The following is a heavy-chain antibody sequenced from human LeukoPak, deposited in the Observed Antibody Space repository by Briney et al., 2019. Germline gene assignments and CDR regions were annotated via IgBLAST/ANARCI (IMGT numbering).Heavy chain of an antibody. CDR2: INPNSGGT. CDR3: ARADNWEGAKGD. D-gene: IGHD3-16*01. Sequence: ASVKVSCKASGYTFNGYYIHWVRQAPGQGLEWMGWINPNSGGTNYAQRFQGRLTITADKSTSTAYMELSSLTSEDTAVYYCARADNWEGAKGDWGQGTMVTVSS. J-gene: IGHJ3*01. V-gene: IGHV1-2*02. CDR1: GYTFNGYY.